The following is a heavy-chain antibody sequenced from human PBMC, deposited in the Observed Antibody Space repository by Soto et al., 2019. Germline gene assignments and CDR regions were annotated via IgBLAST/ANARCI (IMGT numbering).Heavy chain of an antibody. CDR3: AKAPDYYDSAFDI. CDR2: ISYDGSNK. CDR1: GFTFSSYG. V-gene: IGHV3-30*18. Sequence: QVQLVESGGGVVQPGRSLRLSCAASGFTFSSYGMHWVRQAPGKGLEWVAVISYDGSNKYYADSVKGRFTISRDNSKNTLYLQMNSLRAEDTAVYYCAKAPDYYDSAFDIWGQGTMVTVSS. J-gene: IGHJ3*02. D-gene: IGHD3-22*01.